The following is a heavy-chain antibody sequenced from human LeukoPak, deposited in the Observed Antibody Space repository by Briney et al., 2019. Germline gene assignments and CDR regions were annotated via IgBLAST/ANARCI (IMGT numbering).Heavy chain of an antibody. CDR1: GGPINSSNYY. D-gene: IGHD6-13*01. V-gene: IGHV4-39*01. J-gene: IGHJ4*02. CDR2: IYYSGAT. CDR3: ARLLPGSSRYFFDY. Sequence: SETLSLTCTVSGGPINSSNYYWVWIRQPPGKGLKWIGSIYYSGATYYNPSLESRVTMSVDTSKNQFSLKLSSVTAADSAVYHCARLLPGSSRYFFDYWGQGTLVTVSS.